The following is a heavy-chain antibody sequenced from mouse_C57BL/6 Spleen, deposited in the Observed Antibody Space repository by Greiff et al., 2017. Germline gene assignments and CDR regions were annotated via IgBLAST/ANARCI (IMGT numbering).Heavy chain of an antibody. V-gene: IGHV5-16*01. CDR3: ARDTMITTFDV. J-gene: IGHJ1*03. Sequence: EVQLVESEGGLVQPGSSMKLSCTASGFTFSDYYMAWVRQVPEKGLEWVANINYDGSSTYYLDSLKSRFIISRDNAKNILYLQMSSLKSEDTATYYCARDTMITTFDVWGTGTTVTVSS. D-gene: IGHD2-4*01. CDR2: INYDGSST. CDR1: GFTFSDYY.